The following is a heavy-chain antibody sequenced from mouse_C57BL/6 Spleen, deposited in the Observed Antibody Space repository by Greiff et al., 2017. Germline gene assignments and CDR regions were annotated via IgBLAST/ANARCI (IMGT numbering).Heavy chain of an antibody. D-gene: IGHD1-1*01. Sequence: VQLQQSGPELVKPGASVKISCKASGYTFTDYYINWVKQRPGQGLAWIGWIYPGSGNTKYNEKFKGKATLTVDTSSSTAYMQLSSLTSEDSAVYFCARSLYEMDYWGQGTSVTVSS. V-gene: IGHV1-84*01. J-gene: IGHJ4*01. CDR3: ARSLYEMDY. CDR2: IYPGSGNT. CDR1: GYTFTDYY.